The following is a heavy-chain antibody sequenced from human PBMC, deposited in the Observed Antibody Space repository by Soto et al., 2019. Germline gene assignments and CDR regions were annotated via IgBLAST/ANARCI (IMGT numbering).Heavy chain of an antibody. CDR2: IIPTFGTA. CDR1: GGPFSSYA. V-gene: IGHV1-69*01. CDR3: GRGRFLVGAMGYFDS. D-gene: IGHD1-26*01. Sequence: QVQLVQSGAEVKKPGSSVKVSCTASGGPFSSYALTWVRQAPGQGLEWMGGIIPTFGTAKYAQKFQGRVTIAADESTTTAYMELSSLRSEDTAVYYCGRGRFLVGAMGYFDSWGQGTLVTVSS. J-gene: IGHJ4*02.